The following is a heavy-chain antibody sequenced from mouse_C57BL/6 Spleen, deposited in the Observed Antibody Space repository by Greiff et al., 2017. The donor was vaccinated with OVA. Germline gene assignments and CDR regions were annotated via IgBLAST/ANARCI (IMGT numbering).Heavy chain of an antibody. J-gene: IGHJ4*01. CDR3: ARLDGDYYAMDY. V-gene: IGHV5-12*01. CDR2: ISNGGGST. CDR1: GFTFTDYY. Sequence: EVQLQESGGGLVQPGGSLKLSCAASGFTFTDYYMYWVRQTPEKRLEWVAYISNGGGSTYYPDTVKGRFTISRDNAKNTLYLQMSRLKSEETAMYYRARLDGDYYAMDYWGQGTSVTVSS.